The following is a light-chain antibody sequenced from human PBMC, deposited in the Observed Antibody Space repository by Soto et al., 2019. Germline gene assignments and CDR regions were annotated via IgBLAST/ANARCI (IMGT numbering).Light chain of an antibody. J-gene: IGKJ1*01. Sequence: DIQMTQSPSSLSASVEDRVTITCRESQGISTYLNWYQKKPGKAPKLLIYAASSLQSGVPSRFSGSGSETDFTLTISSLQPEDFATYSCQQSYSSTWTSGQGTKVDNK. V-gene: IGKV1-39*01. CDR2: AAS. CDR3: QQSYSSTWT. CDR1: QGISTY.